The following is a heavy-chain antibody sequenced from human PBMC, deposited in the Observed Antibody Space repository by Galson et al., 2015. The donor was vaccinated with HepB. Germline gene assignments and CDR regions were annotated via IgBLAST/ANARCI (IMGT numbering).Heavy chain of an antibody. D-gene: IGHD3-22*01. CDR3: AREGHYYDSRGYYGVFDI. CDR1: GFSFRNYA. V-gene: IGHV1-18*01. Sequence: SVKVSCKASGFSFRNYAINWVRQAPGQGLEWMGWSSAYQGNTNYAQRLQGRVTMTTDASTSTVYMELSSLRSEDTAFYYCAREGHYYDSRGYYGVFDIWGQGTMVTVSS. J-gene: IGHJ3*02. CDR2: SSAYQGNT.